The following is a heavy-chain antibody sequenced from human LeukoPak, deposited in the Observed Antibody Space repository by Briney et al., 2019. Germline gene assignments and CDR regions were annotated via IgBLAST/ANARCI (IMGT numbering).Heavy chain of an antibody. J-gene: IGHJ4*02. CDR3: ARDLEDDSSGYCCCFDY. Sequence: GGSLRLSCAASGFTFSGYAMHWVRQAPGKGLEWVAVISYDGSNKYYADSVKGRFTISRDNSKNTLYLQMNSLRAEDTAVYYCARDLEDDSSGYCCCFDYWGQGTLVTVSS. V-gene: IGHV3-30*04. CDR2: ISYDGSNK. CDR1: GFTFSGYA. D-gene: IGHD3-22*01.